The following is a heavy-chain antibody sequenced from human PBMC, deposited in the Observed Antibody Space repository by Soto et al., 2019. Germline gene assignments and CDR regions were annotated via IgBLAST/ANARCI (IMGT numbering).Heavy chain of an antibody. J-gene: IGHJ6*02. CDR1: GGTFSSYA. CDR2: IIPIFGTA. CDR3: ARTIISSDYGGPDYYYGMDV. D-gene: IGHD4-17*01. Sequence: QVQLVQSGAEVKKPGSSVKVSCKASGGTFSSYAISWVRQAPGQGLEWMGGIIPIFGTANYAQKFQGRVTITADESTITAYMELSSLRSEDTAVYYCARTIISSDYGGPDYYYGMDVWGQGTTVTVSS. V-gene: IGHV1-69*01.